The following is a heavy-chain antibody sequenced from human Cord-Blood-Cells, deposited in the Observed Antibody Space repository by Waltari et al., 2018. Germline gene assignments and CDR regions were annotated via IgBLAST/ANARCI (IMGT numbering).Heavy chain of an antibody. Sequence: QVQLVQSGAEVKKPGASVKVSCKASGYTFTGYYMHWVRQAPGQGLEWMGWINPNSGGTNYAKKFQGRVTMTRDTSISTAYMELSRLRSDDTAVYYCASYDRYCDLWGRGTLVTVSS. D-gene: IGHD3-22*01. CDR1: GYTFTGYY. V-gene: IGHV1-2*02. CDR3: ASYDRYCDL. CDR2: INPNSGGT. J-gene: IGHJ2*01.